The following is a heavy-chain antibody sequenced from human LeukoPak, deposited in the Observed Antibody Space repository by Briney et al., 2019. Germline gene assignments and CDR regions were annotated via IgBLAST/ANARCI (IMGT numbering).Heavy chain of an antibody. J-gene: IGHJ5*02. CDR1: GGTFSSYA. D-gene: IGHD3-10*01. CDR2: IIPILGIA. V-gene: IGHV1-69*04. Sequence: ASVKVSCKASGGTFSSYAISWVRQAPGQGLEWMGRIIPILGIANYAQKFQGRVTITADKSTSTAYMELSSLRSEDTAVYYFARALVRGGDGFDPWGQGTLVTVSS. CDR3: ARALVRGGDGFDP.